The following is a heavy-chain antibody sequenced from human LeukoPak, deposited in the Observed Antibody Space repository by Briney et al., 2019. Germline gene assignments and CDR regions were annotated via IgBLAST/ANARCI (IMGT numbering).Heavy chain of an antibody. V-gene: IGHV4-59*01. CDR2: IYYSGST. Sequence: SETLSLTCTVSGGSISSYYWSWIRQPPGRGLEWIGCIYYSGSTNYNPSLKSRVTISVDTSKNQFSLKLSSVTAADTAVYYCARVVTAIGLIDYWGQGTLVTVSS. CDR1: GGSISSYY. D-gene: IGHD2-21*02. J-gene: IGHJ4*02. CDR3: ARVVTAIGLIDY.